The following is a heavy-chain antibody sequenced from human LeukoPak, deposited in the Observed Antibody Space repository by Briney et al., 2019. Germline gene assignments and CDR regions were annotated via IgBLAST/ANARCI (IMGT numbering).Heavy chain of an antibody. CDR3: ARDLYCSGGSCYGLDP. D-gene: IGHD2-15*01. J-gene: IGHJ5*02. CDR1: GYTFTSYY. CDR2: INPSGGST. V-gene: IGHV1-46*01. Sequence: ASVKVSCTASGYTFTSYYMHWVRRAPGHGLEWMGRINPSGGSTTYSQKLQGRVTMTRDTSTSTVYMELSSLRSEDTAVYYCARDLYCSGGSCYGLDPWGQGTLVTVSS.